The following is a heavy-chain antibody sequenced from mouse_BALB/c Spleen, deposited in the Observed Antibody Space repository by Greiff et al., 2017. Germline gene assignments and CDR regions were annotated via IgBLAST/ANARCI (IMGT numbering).Heavy chain of an antibody. CDR1: GFSLTSYG. D-gene: IGHD2-1*01. CDR2: IWAGGST. CDR3: ARDWDGNPSWSFDV. J-gene: IGHJ1*01. Sequence: VQLQESGPGLVAPSQSLSITCTVSGFSLTSYGVHWVRQPPGKGLEWLGVIWAGGSTNYNSALMSRLSISKDNSKSQVFLKMNSLQTDDTAMYYCARDWDGNPSWSFDVWGAGTTVTVSS. V-gene: IGHV2-9*02.